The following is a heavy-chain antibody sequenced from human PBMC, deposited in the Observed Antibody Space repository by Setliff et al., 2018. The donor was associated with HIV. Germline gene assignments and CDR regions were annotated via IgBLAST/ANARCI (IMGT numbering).Heavy chain of an antibody. D-gene: IGHD3-9*01. CDR2: INPSGGST. CDR3: ARVRRNGQLRYFDWLPLDAFDI. CDR1: GYTFTSYY. J-gene: IGHJ3*02. V-gene: IGHV1-46*01. Sequence: ASVKVSCKASGYTFTSYYMHWVRQAPGQGLEWMGIINPSGGSTSYAQKFQGRVTMTRDTFSSTAYMELSSLRSEDTAVYYCARVRRNGQLRYFDWLPLDAFDIWGQGTMVTVSS.